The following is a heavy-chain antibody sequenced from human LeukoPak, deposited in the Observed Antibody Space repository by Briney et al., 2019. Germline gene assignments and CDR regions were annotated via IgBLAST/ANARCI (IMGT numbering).Heavy chain of an antibody. J-gene: IGHJ6*03. CDR2: MNPNSGNT. CDR1: GYTFTSYD. Sequence: ASVKVSCKASGYTFTSYDINWVRQATGQGLEWMGWMNPNSGNTNYAQKVQGRVTMTTDTSTSTAYMELRSLRSDDTAVYYCARSAPGTPLGGYYYYMDVWGKGTTVTVSS. D-gene: IGHD1/OR15-1a*01. CDR3: ARSAPGTPLGGYYYYMDV. V-gene: IGHV1-18*01.